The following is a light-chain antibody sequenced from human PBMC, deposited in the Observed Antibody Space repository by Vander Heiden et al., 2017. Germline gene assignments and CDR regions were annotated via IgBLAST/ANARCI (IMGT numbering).Light chain of an antibody. CDR3: QQYNTYWT. CDR1: QSISTD. CDR2: KAS. Sequence: DIQITQSPSTLSASVGDRVTITCRASQSISTDLSWYQRKPGTAPKLLSYKASTLESGVPSRFSGSGSGTEFTLTIRSLQPDDFATYYCQQYNTYWTSGQGTKVEIK. J-gene: IGKJ1*01. V-gene: IGKV1-5*03.